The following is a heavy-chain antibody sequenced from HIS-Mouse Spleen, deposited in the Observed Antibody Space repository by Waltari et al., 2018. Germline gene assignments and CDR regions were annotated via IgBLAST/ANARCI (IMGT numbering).Heavy chain of an antibody. Sequence: QLQLQESGPGLVKPSETLSLTCTVSGGSISSSSYYWGWIRQPPGKGLGWIGCIYYSGSTYYTPSRKGRVTISVDTSKNQFSLKLSSVTAADTAVYYCAREIPYSSSWYDWYFDLWGRGTLVTVSS. V-gene: IGHV4-39*07. CDR3: AREIPYSSSWYDWYFDL. CDR2: IYYSGST. D-gene: IGHD6-13*01. J-gene: IGHJ2*01. CDR1: GGSISSSSYY.